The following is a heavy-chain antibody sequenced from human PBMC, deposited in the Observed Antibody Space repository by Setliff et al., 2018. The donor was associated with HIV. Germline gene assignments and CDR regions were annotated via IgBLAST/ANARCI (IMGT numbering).Heavy chain of an antibody. CDR3: ARDGCSGQRCYLFNWFDP. Sequence: SETLSLTCTVSGASINNYYWNWIRQPPGKGLEWIGYIYFRGTTYYNPSLPYRGTTPYSPSLKSRVSISVDTSKNQFSLKLSSVTAEDTAVYYCARDGCSGQRCYLFNWFDPWGQGTLVTVSS. CDR1: GASINNYY. V-gene: IGHV4-59*01. CDR2: IYFRGTT. D-gene: IGHD2-15*01. J-gene: IGHJ5*02.